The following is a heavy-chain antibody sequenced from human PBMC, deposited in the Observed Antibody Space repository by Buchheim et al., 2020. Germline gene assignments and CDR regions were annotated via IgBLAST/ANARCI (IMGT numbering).Heavy chain of an antibody. CDR1: GFTFSAYA. CDR2: VSSSGSSI. Sequence: EVQLVESGGGLVQPGGSLRLSCAASGFTFSAYAMNWVRQAPGKGLEWVSSVSSSGSSIYYADSVKGRFTISRDDGKTSLFLHMNSLRDEDTAVYYCARGRYSTSSGWFDSWGQG. V-gene: IGHV3-48*02. D-gene: IGHD6-6*01. J-gene: IGHJ5*01. CDR3: ARGRYSTSSGWFDS.